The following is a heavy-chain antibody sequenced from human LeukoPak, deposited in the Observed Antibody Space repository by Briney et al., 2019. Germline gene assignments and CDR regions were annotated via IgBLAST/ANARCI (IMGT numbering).Heavy chain of an antibody. J-gene: IGHJ4*02. CDR3: ARRGRNSSGWQDYL. D-gene: IGHD6-25*01. V-gene: IGHV4-59*01. CDR1: GGSISSYY. Sequence: SETLSLTCTVSGGSISSYYWSWIRQPPGKGLEWIANIYHTGSTNYNPSFSSRVTISIDTAKNQFSLKLTSVTAADTAVYYCARRGRNSSGWQDYLWGQGTLVTVSS. CDR2: IYHTGST.